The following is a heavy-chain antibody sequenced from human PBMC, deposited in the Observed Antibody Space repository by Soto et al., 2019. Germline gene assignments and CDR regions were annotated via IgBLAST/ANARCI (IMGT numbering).Heavy chain of an antibody. CDR3: ARSLYCGGDCLDAFDI. Sequence: SVKVSCKASGGTFSSYAISWVRQAPGQGLEWMGGIIPIFGTANYAQKFQGRVTITADKSTSTAYMELSSLRSEDTAVYYCARSLYCGGDCLDAFDIWGQGTMVTVS. D-gene: IGHD2-21*02. CDR1: GGTFSSYA. CDR2: IIPIFGTA. J-gene: IGHJ3*02. V-gene: IGHV1-69*06.